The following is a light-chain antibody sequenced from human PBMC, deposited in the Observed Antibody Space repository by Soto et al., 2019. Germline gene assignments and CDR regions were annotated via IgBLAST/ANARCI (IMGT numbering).Light chain of an antibody. CDR3: QSYDSSRSGV. Sequence: QSVLTQPPSVSGAPGQRVTISCTGSSSNIGAGYDVHWYQQLPGTAPKLLIYGNSNRPSGVPDRFSGSKSGTSASLAITGLQVEDEADYYCQSYDSSRSGVFGTGTKLTVL. J-gene: IGLJ1*01. V-gene: IGLV1-40*01. CDR2: GNS. CDR1: SSNIGAGYD.